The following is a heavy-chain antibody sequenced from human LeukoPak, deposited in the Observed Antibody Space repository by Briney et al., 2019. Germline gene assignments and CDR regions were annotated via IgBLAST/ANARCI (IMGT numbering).Heavy chain of an antibody. Sequence: SETLSLTCSVSGGSISSYYWSWIRQPPGKGLEWIGYIYYSGSTNYNPSLKSRVTISVDTSKNQFSLKLSSVTAADTAVYYCARDGSLVGYAFDIWGQGTMVTVSS. V-gene: IGHV4-59*01. CDR2: IYYSGST. CDR3: ARDGSLVGYAFDI. J-gene: IGHJ3*02. D-gene: IGHD2-2*01. CDR1: GGSISSYY.